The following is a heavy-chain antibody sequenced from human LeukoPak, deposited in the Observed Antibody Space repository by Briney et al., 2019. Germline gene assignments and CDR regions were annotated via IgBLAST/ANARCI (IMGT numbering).Heavy chain of an antibody. CDR1: GFTVSSNY. CDR3: AIEYSGSSEVPSFDY. J-gene: IGHJ4*02. CDR2: IYSGGST. D-gene: IGHD6-6*01. Sequence: GGSLRLSCAASGFTVSSNYMSWVRQAPGKGLEWVSVIYSGGSTYYADSVKGRFTISRDNAKNSLYLQMNSLRAEDTAVYYCAIEYSGSSEVPSFDYWGQGTLVTVSS. V-gene: IGHV3-53*01.